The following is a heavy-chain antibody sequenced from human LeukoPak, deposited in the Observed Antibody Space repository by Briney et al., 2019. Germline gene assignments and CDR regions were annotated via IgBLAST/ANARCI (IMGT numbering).Heavy chain of an antibody. V-gene: IGHV3-30*04. Sequence: AGGSLRLSCAASEFTFSSYAMHWVRQAPGKGLGWVAIMSFDGSNEYYADSVKGRFTVSRDNSKNTLFLQMNSLRAEDTAVYYCARAHNYGYGLDYWGQGTLVTVSS. CDR3: ARAHNYGYGLDY. J-gene: IGHJ4*02. D-gene: IGHD5-18*01. CDR2: MSFDGSNE. CDR1: EFTFSSYA.